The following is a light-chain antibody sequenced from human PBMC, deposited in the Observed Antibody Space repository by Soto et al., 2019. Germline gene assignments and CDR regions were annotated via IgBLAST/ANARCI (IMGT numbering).Light chain of an antibody. V-gene: IGKV3-15*01. J-gene: IGKJ1*01. CDR3: QQYNSYPE. CDR2: GAS. Sequence: EIVMTQSPATLSVSPGERATLSCRASQSVSSNLAWYQQKPGQAPRLLIYGASTRATGIPARFSGSGSGTEFTLTISSLQSEDFAVYYCQQYNSYPEFGQGTKVEIK. CDR1: QSVSSN.